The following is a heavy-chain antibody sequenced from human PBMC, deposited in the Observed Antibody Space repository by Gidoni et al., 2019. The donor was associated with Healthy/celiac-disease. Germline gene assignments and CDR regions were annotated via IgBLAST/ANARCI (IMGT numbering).Heavy chain of an antibody. Sequence: QVQLQQSGPGLVKPSQTLSLTCAISGDSVSSHSSAWNWIRQSPSRGLEWLGRTYYRSKWYNDYAVSVKSRITINPDTSKNQFSLQLNSVTPEDTAVYYCARDSAVLLWFGELSDAFDIWGQGTMVTVSS. D-gene: IGHD3-10*01. CDR2: TYYRSKWYN. CDR1: GDSVSSHSSA. V-gene: IGHV6-1*01. J-gene: IGHJ3*02. CDR3: ARDSAVLLWFGELSDAFDI.